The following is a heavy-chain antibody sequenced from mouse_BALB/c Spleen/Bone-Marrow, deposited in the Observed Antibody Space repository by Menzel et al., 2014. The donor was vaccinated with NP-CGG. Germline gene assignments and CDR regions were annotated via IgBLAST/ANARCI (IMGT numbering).Heavy chain of an antibody. D-gene: IGHD2-3*01. Sequence: EVKLVEPGPELVKPGASVKISCKTSGYTFTDYTIHWVKQSHGKSLEWIGGINPNNGGTSYDQKFKGKATLTIHKSSSTTYMELRSLTSEDSAVYYCARGRWYYWGQGTTLTVSS. CDR2: INPNNGGT. V-gene: IGHV1-22*01. J-gene: IGHJ2*01. CDR3: ARGRWYY. CDR1: GYTFTDYT.